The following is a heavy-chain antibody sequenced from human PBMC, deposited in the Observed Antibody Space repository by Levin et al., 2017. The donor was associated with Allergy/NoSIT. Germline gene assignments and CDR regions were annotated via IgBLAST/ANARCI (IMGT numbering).Heavy chain of an antibody. CDR1: GFTFDDYA. CDR2: ISWNSGSI. J-gene: IGHJ3*02. D-gene: IGHD3-10*01. CDR3: ARDNIGLPDAFDI. Sequence: GGSLRLSCAASGFTFDDYAMHWVRQAPGKGLEWVSGISWNSGSIGYADSVKGRFTISRDNAKNSLYLQMNSRRTEDTALYYCARDNIGLPDAFDIWGQGTMVIVSS. V-gene: IGHV3-9*01.